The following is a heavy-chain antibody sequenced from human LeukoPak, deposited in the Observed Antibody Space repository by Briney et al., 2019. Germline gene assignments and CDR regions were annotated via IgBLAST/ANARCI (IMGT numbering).Heavy chain of an antibody. CDR1: GGSISNYY. Sequence: PSETLSLTCTVSGGSISNYYWSWIRQPPGKELEWIGYISYTGNTNYNPSLKSRVTISVDTSQNQFSLKLSSVTAADTAVYYCARQGGYIAPLALWGQGTLVTVSS. CDR3: ARQGGYIAPLAL. V-gene: IGHV4-59*08. D-gene: IGHD6-13*01. J-gene: IGHJ4*02. CDR2: ISYTGNT.